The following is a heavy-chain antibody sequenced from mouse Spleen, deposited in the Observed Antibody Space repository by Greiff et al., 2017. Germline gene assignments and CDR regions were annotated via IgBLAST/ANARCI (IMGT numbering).Heavy chain of an antibody. CDR1: GYTFSSYW. D-gene: IGHD1-1*01. CDR3: ARTYYYGSSYGWFAY. J-gene: IGHJ3*01. CDR2: ILPGSGST. Sequence: VQLQQSGAELMKPGASVKISCKATGYTFSSYWIEWVKQRPGHGLEWIGEILPGSGSTNYNEKFKGKATFTADTSSNTAYMQLSSLTSEDSAVYYCARTYYYGSSYGWFAYWGQGTLVTVSA. V-gene: IGHV1-9*01.